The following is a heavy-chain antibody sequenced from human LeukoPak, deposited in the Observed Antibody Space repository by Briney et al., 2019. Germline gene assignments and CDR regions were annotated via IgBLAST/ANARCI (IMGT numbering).Heavy chain of an antibody. CDR1: GFTFSSYG. CDR3: ARGPRYYDFWSGYSNIDY. V-gene: IGHV3-33*01. Sequence: PGRSLRLSCAASGFTFSSYGMHWVRQAPGKGLEWVAVIWYDGSNKYYADSVKGRFTISRDNSKNTLYLQMNSLRAKDTAVYYCARGPRYYDFWSGYSNIDYWGQGTLVTVSS. J-gene: IGHJ4*02. D-gene: IGHD3-3*01. CDR2: IWYDGSNK.